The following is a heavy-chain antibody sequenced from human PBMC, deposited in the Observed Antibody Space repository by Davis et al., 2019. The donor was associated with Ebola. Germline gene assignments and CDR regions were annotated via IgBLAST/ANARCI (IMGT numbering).Heavy chain of an antibody. CDR2: ISSSSSTI. J-gene: IGHJ4*02. CDR1: GFTFSSYS. V-gene: IGHV3-48*02. D-gene: IGHD5-24*01. Sequence: GGSLRLSCAASGFTFSSYSMNWVRQAPGKGLEWVSYISSSSSTIYYADSVKGRFTISRDNAKSSLYLQMNSLRDEDTAVYYCATALRKMATITSFDYWGQGTLVTVSS. CDR3: ATALRKMATITSFDY.